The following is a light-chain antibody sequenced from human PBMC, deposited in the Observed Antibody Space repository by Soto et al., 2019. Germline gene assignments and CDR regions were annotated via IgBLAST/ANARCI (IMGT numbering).Light chain of an antibody. J-gene: IGKJ1*01. CDR3: QQRSSWPWT. CDR1: QSVSSY. V-gene: IGKV3-11*01. CDR2: DAS. Sequence: EIVLTQSPATLSLSPGERATLSCRASQSVSSYLAWYQQKSGQPPRLLIYDASNRATGIPARFGGSGSGTDFTLTISSLEPEDFAVYYCQQRSSWPWTFGQGTKVEI.